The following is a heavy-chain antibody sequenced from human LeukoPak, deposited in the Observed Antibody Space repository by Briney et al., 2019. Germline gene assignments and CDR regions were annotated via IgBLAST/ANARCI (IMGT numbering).Heavy chain of an antibody. J-gene: IGHJ2*01. CDR1: GFTFSNYY. V-gene: IGHV3-74*01. Sequence: GGSLRLSCAVSGFTFSNYYIHWVRQVPGKGLVWVSHIDSDGSSTRYADSVKGRFTISRDNAKNTLYLQMNSLRAGDTAVYYCARRGKYWHFDLWGRGTLVTVSS. D-gene: IGHD3-10*01. CDR2: IDSDGSST. CDR3: ARRGKYWHFDL.